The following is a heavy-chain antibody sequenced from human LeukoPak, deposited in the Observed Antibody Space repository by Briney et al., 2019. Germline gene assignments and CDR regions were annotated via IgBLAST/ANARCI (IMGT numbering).Heavy chain of an antibody. V-gene: IGHV3-33*01. J-gene: IGHJ4*02. CDR2: VWYDGSKT. Sequence: GGSLRLSCAASGFTFSSYAMHWVRQAPGKGLEWVAVVWYDGSKTYSADSVKGRITISRDDSKNTLYLQMNSLRAEDTAVYYCARGVDYYDSGGTIYYWGQGTLVTVSS. CDR1: GFTFSSYA. CDR3: ARGVDYYDSGGTIYY. D-gene: IGHD3-22*01.